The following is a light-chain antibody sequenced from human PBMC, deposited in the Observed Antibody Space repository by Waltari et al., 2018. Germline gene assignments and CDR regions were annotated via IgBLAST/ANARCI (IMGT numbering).Light chain of an antibody. CDR1: QRVRRA. CDR3: QHYLRLPVT. Sequence: EIVLTQYPGTLSLSLGERATVSCRASQRVRRALAWYQQKPGQAPGLLIYGASTRATGIPDRFSGSGSGTDFSLTISRLEPDDFAVYYCQHYLRLPVTFGQGTTVEI. V-gene: IGKV3-20*01. J-gene: IGKJ1*01. CDR2: GAS.